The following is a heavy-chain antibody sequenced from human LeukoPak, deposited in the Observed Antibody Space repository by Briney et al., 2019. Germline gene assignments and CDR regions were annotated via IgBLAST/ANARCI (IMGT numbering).Heavy chain of an antibody. Sequence: SETLSLTCAVYGGSFRGYYWSWIRQPPGKGLEWIGEINHSGSTNYNPSLKSRVTISVDTSKNQFSLKLSSVTAADTAVYYCARGLFFDWIDPWGQGTLVTVSS. CDR2: INHSGST. CDR1: GGSFRGYY. CDR3: ARGLFFDWIDP. J-gene: IGHJ5*02. V-gene: IGHV4-34*01.